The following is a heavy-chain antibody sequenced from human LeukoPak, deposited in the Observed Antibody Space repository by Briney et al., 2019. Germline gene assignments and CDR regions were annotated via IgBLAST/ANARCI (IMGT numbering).Heavy chain of an antibody. V-gene: IGHV3-23*01. Sequence: PGGSLRLSCAASGFTFSSCAMSWVRQAPGKGLEWVSAIRGSGGSPSYADSVKGRFTISRANSKNTLYLQMNSMRAEDTAVYYCVKDWAGSFDYWGQGTLVNVSS. CDR1: GFTFSSCA. CDR2: IRGSGGSP. J-gene: IGHJ4*02. CDR3: VKDWAGSFDY. D-gene: IGHD6-19*01.